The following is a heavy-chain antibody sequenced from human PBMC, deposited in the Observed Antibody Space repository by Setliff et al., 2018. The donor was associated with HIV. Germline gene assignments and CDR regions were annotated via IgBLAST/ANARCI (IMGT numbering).Heavy chain of an antibody. J-gene: IGHJ6*03. CDR2: ISSYNGNT. V-gene: IGHV1-18*01. Sequence: ASVKVSCKASGYTFTSYGISWVRQAPGQGLEWMGWISSYNGNTNYAQKLQGRVTMTTDTSTSTAYMELRSLRSDDTAVYYCARTIESSGYYYYYYYMDVWGKGTTVTVSS. D-gene: IGHD3-22*01. CDR3: ARTIESSGYYYYYYYMDV. CDR1: GYTFTSYG.